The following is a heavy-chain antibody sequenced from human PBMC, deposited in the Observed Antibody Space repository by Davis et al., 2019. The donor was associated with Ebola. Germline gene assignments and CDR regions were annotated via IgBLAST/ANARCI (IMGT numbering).Heavy chain of an antibody. CDR2: IRSKANSYAT. CDR3: TRPLASWGYGDYYYYYGMDV. CDR1: GFTFSGSA. J-gene: IGHJ6*02. D-gene: IGHD4-17*01. Sequence: PGGSLRLSCAASGFTFSGSAMHWVRQASGKGLEWVGRIRSKANSYATAYAASVKGRFTISRDDSKNTAYLQMNSLKTEDTAAYYCTRPLASWGYGDYYYYYGMDVWGQGTTVTVSS. V-gene: IGHV3-73*01.